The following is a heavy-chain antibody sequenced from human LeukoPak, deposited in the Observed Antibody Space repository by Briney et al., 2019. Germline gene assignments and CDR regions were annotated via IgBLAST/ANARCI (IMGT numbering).Heavy chain of an antibody. D-gene: IGHD4-23*01. CDR2: INDRGHT. V-gene: IGHV4-34*01. CDR1: GGSFIGYH. CDR3: ARDPTTVVTTPYYFDF. J-gene: IGHJ4*02. Sequence: SETLSPTCAVHGGSFIGYHWNWIRQSPGKGLEWIGEINDRGHTNYNPSLESRITISVDTSKKQFSLNLSSVTAADTAVYYCARDPTTVVTTPYYFDFWGQGTLVTVSS.